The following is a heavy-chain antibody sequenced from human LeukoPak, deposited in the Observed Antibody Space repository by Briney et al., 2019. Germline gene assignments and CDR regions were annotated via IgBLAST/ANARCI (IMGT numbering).Heavy chain of an antibody. Sequence: PGGSLRLSCAAPGFTFSDYSMNWVRQAPGKGLEWVSSISSRSAYIHYTDSVKGRFTISRDNAENSLYLQMNNLRADDTAVYYCARDRSGSYPYYFDYWGQGTVVTVSS. J-gene: IGHJ4*02. D-gene: IGHD1-26*01. CDR2: ISSRSAYI. CDR3: ARDRSGSYPYYFDY. V-gene: IGHV3-21*01. CDR1: GFTFSDYS.